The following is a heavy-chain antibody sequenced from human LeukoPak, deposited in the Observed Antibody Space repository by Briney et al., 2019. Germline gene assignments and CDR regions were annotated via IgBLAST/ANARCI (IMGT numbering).Heavy chain of an antibody. CDR1: GYTFTGYY. CDR3: ARGLGLGYCSGGSCPNFDY. CDR2: INPNSGGT. J-gene: IGHJ4*02. V-gene: IGHV1-2*06. D-gene: IGHD2-15*01. Sequence: ASVKVSCKASGYTFTGYYMHWVRQAPGQGLEWMGRINPNSGGTNYAQKLQGRVTMTTDTSTSTAYMELRSLRSDDTAVYYCARGLGLGYCSGGSCPNFDYWGQGTLVTVSS.